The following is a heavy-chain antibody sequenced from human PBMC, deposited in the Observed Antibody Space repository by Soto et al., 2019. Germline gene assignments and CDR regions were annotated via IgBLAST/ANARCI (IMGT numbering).Heavy chain of an antibody. J-gene: IGHJ5*02. CDR1: GANLDSGNYY. Sequence: SETLSLTCSVSGANLDSGNYYWSWIRQVPGKGLEWIGHIYVTGAVDYNPSLRDRITISQDTSERQFSLNLRLVTAADTAVYYCARLRIATNNYKWFDPWGQGTLVTVS. CDR3: ARLRIATNNYKWFDP. CDR2: IYVTGAV. V-gene: IGHV4-31*03. D-gene: IGHD2-21*01.